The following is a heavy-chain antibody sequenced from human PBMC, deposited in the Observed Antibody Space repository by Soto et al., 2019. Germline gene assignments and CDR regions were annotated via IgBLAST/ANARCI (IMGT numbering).Heavy chain of an antibody. J-gene: IGHJ3*02. V-gene: IGHV3-30*18. CDR3: ANLGYCSGGSCSFSFDI. CDR2: ISYDGSNK. Sequence: QVQLVESGGGVVQPGRSLRLSCAASGFTFSSYGMHWVRQAPGKGLEWVAVISYDGSNKYYADSVKGRFTISRDNSKNTLYLQMNSLRAEDTAVYSCANLGYCSGGSCSFSFDIWGQGTMVTVSS. CDR1: GFTFSSYG. D-gene: IGHD2-15*01.